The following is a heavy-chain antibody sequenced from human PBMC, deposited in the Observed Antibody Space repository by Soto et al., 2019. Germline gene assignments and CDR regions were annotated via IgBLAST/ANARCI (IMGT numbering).Heavy chain of an antibody. D-gene: IGHD1-20*01. Sequence: ASETLSLTCAVSGGSISSGGYSWSWIRQPPGMGLEWIGYIYHSGSTYYNPSLKSRVTISVDRSKNQFSLRLSSVTAADTAVYYCANYNEVASFDPWGQGTLVTVSS. V-gene: IGHV4-30-2*01. J-gene: IGHJ5*02. CDR3: ANYNEVASFDP. CDR1: GGSISSGGYS. CDR2: IYHSGST.